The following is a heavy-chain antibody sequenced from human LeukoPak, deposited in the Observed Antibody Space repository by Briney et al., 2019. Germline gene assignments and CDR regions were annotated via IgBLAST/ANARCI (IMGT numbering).Heavy chain of an antibody. CDR1: GYTFTSYY. V-gene: IGHV1-46*01. D-gene: IGHD2-15*01. CDR3: ARSGYCSGGSCSDAFDI. CDR2: INPSGGST. Sequence: GASVKVSCKASGYTFTSYYMHWVRQAPGQGLEWMGIINPSGGSTSYAQKFQGRVTMTRDTSTSTVYMELSSLRSEDTAVYYCARSGYCSGGSCSDAFDIWGQGTMDTVSS. J-gene: IGHJ3*02.